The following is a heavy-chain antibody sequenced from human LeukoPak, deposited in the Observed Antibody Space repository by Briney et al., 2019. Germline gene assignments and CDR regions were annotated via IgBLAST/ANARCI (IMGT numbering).Heavy chain of an antibody. J-gene: IGHJ4*02. D-gene: IGHD3-22*01. CDR2: IYYIGTT. CDR1: GASISSYY. Sequence: SETLSLTCTVSGASISSYYWSWIRQSPGKELEWIGYIYYIGTTSHNPSLKSRVTISVDTSKNQFSLQLSSVTPADTAVYYCARAPGFNGHYFLDYWGQGTLVTVSS. V-gene: IGHV4-59*08. CDR3: ARAPGFNGHYFLDY.